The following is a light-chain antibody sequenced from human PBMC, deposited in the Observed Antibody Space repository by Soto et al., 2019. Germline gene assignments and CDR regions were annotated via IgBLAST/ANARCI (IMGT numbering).Light chain of an antibody. CDR2: DAS. Sequence: DIQLTQSPSFLSASLGDRVTITCRASQGISSYLAWYQQKPGKAPTLLLYDASTLQSGVTSRFSGSESGTEFTLTISSLQPEDFAAYYCQQLNTYPITFGGGTKVEIK. CDR1: QGISSY. V-gene: IGKV1-9*01. J-gene: IGKJ4*01. CDR3: QQLNTYPIT.